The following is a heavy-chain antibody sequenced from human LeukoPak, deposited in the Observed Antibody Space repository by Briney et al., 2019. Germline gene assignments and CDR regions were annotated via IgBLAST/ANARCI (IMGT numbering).Heavy chain of an antibody. CDR1: GFSFSDNF. D-gene: IGHD2/OR15-2a*01. J-gene: IGHJ4*02. Sequence: GGSLRLSCTASGFSFSDNFMGWLRQAPGKGLEWVSYINSGGDTIHYSGAVKGRFSISRDNSKRLLYLQMSRLRIDDTALYYCARGGSGGTFNHWGQGTLVSVAS. CDR3: ARGGSGGTFNH. V-gene: IGHV3-11*01. CDR2: INSGGDTI.